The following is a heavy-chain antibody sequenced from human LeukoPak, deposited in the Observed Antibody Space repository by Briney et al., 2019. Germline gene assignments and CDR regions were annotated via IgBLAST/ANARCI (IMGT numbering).Heavy chain of an antibody. Sequence: ASVKVSCKASGFTFTSYAMHWVRQAPGQRLEWMGWINAGNGNTKYSQKFQGRVTITRDTFASTAYMELSSLRSEDTAVYYCARGEVDTAMVTTIYYYYYGTDVWGQGTTVTVSS. J-gene: IGHJ6*02. CDR1: GFTFTSYA. CDR2: INAGNGNT. D-gene: IGHD5-18*01. V-gene: IGHV1-3*01. CDR3: ARGEVDTAMVTTIYYYYYGTDV.